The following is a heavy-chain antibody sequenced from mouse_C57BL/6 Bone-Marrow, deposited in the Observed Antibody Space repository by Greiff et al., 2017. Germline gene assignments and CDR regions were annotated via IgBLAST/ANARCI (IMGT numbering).Heavy chain of an antibody. CDR1: GFSFNTYA. J-gene: IGHJ4*01. CDR2: IRSKSNNYAT. CDR3: VRHWLGAMDY. V-gene: IGHV10-1*01. Sequence: EVQRVESGGGLVQPKGSLKLSCAASGFSFNTYAMNWVRQAPGKGLEWVARIRSKSNNYATYYADSVKDRFTISRDDSESMLYLQMNNLKTEDTDMYYCVRHWLGAMDYWGQGTSGTVSS.